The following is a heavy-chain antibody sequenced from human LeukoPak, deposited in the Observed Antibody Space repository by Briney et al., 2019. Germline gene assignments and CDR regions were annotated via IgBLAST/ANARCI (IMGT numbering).Heavy chain of an antibody. CDR2: IYPGDSDT. CDR1: GYSFNTYW. D-gene: IGHD6-19*01. Sequence: GESLKISCKGSGYSFNTYWIGWVRHMPGKGLEWMGIIYPGDSDTRYSPSFQGQVTISANKSISTAYLQWSSLKASDTAMYYCARMSNGCFDYWGQRTLVTVSS. CDR3: ARMSNGCFDY. V-gene: IGHV5-51*01. J-gene: IGHJ4*02.